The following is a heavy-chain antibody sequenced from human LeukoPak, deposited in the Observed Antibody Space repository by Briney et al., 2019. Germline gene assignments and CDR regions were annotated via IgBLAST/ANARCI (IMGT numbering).Heavy chain of an antibody. Sequence: GESLKISCKGSGYSFTSYWIGWVRQMPGKGLEYMGTIYPGDSDTRYSPSFQGQVTISADRSISTAYLQWSSLKASDTAIYYCARAAADTINSFDYWGQGTLVTVSS. CDR3: ARAAADTINSFDY. CDR1: GYSFTSYW. V-gene: IGHV5-51*01. CDR2: IYPGDSDT. D-gene: IGHD6-13*01. J-gene: IGHJ4*02.